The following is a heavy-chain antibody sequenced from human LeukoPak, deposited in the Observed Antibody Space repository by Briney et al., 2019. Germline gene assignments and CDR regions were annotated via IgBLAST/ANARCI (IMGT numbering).Heavy chain of an antibody. V-gene: IGHV3-74*01. CDR2: INSDGSST. J-gene: IGHJ4*02. D-gene: IGHD5-12*01. CDR3: AKEAGYSGYDYPDY. CDR1: GFTFSSYW. Sequence: GGSLRLSCAASGFTFSSYWMHWVRQAPGKGLVWVSRINSDGSSTSYADSVQGRFTISRDNSKNTLYLQMNSLRAEDTAVYYCAKEAGYSGYDYPDYWGQGTLVTVSS.